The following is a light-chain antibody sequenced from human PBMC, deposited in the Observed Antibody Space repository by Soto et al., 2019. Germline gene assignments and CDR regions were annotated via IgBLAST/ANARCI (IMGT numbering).Light chain of an antibody. V-gene: IGKV1-39*01. CDR1: QSISNW. CDR2: AAS. Sequence: DIQRTQSPSTLSGSVGDRVTITCRASQSISNWLAWHQQKPGKAPKLLIYAASSLQSGVPSRFSGSGSGTDFTLTIRSLQPEDFATYYCQQSYSTPITFGQGTRLEIK. J-gene: IGKJ5*01. CDR3: QQSYSTPIT.